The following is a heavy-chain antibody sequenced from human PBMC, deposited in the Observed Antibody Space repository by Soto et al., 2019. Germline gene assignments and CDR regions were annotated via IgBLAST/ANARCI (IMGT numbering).Heavy chain of an antibody. CDR3: ARGVIKIAGGAFDI. CDR2: ISSDESNE. Sequence: PGGSLRLSCAASGFTFSSSVVHWVRQAPGKGLEWVAVISSDESNEDYADSVKGRFSISRDNSKNTLYLQMSSLRADDTAVYYCARGVIKIAGGAFDIWGQGTMVTVSS. CDR1: GFTFSSSV. J-gene: IGHJ3*02. D-gene: IGHD3-16*01. V-gene: IGHV3-33*01.